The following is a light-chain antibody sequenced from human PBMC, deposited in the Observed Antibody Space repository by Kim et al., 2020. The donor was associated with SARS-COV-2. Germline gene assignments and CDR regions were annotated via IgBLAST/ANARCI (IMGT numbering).Light chain of an antibody. Sequence: PGKAARITCGGNNIVSTSVHRYQQKPGQAPVLVIYYDSDRPSGIPERFSGSNSGNTATLTISRVEAGDEADYYCQVWDSSSDHPVFGRGTQLTVL. J-gene: IGLJ3*02. CDR3: QVWDSSSDHPV. V-gene: IGLV3-21*04. CDR2: YDS. CDR1: NIVSTS.